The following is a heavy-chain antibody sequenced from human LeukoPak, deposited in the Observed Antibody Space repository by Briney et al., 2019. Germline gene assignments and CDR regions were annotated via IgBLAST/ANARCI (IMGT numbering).Heavy chain of an antibody. V-gene: IGHV1-69*13. CDR3: ARVAGGSGSYYLFDY. Sequence: APVKVSCKASGGTFSSYAISWVRQAPGHGREWMGGIIPIFGTAKYAQKFQGRVTITADESTSTAYMELSSLRSEDTAVYYCARVAGGSGSYYLFDYWGQGTLVTVSS. J-gene: IGHJ4*02. CDR1: GGTFSSYA. D-gene: IGHD3-10*01. CDR2: IIPIFGTA.